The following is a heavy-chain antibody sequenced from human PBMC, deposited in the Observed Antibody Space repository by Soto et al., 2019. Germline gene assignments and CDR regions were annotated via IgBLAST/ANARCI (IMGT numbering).Heavy chain of an antibody. CDR2: ISAYNGNT. CDR3: ARDSLYQLVYLDDAFDI. V-gene: IGHV1-18*01. Sequence: ASVKVSCKASGYTFTSYGISWVRQAPGQGLEWMGWISAYNGNTNYAQKLQGRVTMTTDTSTSTAYMELRSLRSDDTAVYYCARDSLYQLVYLDDAFDIWGQGTMVTVSS. CDR1: GYTFTSYG. D-gene: IGHD2-2*02. J-gene: IGHJ3*02.